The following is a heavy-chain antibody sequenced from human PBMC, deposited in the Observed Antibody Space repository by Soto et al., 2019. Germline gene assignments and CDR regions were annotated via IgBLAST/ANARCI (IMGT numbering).Heavy chain of an antibody. Sequence: EVQLLESGGGLVQPGGSLTLSCAASGFTFDTYAMTWVRQVPGKGLEWVSAISGRGDGTYYADCVKGRFTISRDNSKNTVFLQMNSLRAEYTALYYCGKYNNYWDEDYWGQGTLVTVSS. V-gene: IGHV3-23*01. CDR1: GFTFDTYA. D-gene: IGHD1-20*01. CDR2: ISGRGDGT. J-gene: IGHJ4*02. CDR3: GKYNNYWDEDY.